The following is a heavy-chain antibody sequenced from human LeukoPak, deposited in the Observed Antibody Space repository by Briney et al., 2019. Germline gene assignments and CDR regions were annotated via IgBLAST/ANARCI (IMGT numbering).Heavy chain of an antibody. CDR2: INPNSGGT. CDR3: ARDRGYGDHPSWFDP. V-gene: IGHV1-2*02. Sequence: ASVKVSCKASGYTFIGYYMHWVRQAHGQGLECMGWINPNSGGTNYAQKFQGRVTMTRDTSISTAYMELSRLRSDDTAVYYCARDRGYGDHPSWFDPWGQGTQVTVSS. D-gene: IGHD5-12*01. J-gene: IGHJ5*02. CDR1: GYTFIGYY.